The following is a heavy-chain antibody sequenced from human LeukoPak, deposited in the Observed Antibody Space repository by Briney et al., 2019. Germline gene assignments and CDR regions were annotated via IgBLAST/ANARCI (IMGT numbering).Heavy chain of an antibody. CDR2: IRYDESKE. CDR1: GFTFSTYG. CDR3: AKALVTTLINTYQIDF. J-gene: IGHJ4*02. Sequence: GGSLRLSCAASGFTFSTYGMHWVRQSPGKGLEWVAFIRYDESKEFYADSLKGRFTISRDNSKNKLFLQINSLRTEDTAVYYCAKALVTTLINTYQIDFWGQGTLVTVSS. V-gene: IGHV3-30*02. D-gene: IGHD4-23*01.